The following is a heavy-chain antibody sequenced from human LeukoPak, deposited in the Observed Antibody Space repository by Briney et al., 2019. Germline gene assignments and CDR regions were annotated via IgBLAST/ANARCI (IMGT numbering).Heavy chain of an antibody. CDR2: INHSGST. V-gene: IGHV4-34*01. Sequence: SETLSLTCAVYGGSFSGYYWSWIRQPPGKGLEWIGEINHSGSTNYNPSLKSRVTISVDTSKNQSSLKLSSVTAADTAVYYCARGGGSGRRDVFDYWGQGTLVTVSS. J-gene: IGHJ4*02. D-gene: IGHD3-3*01. CDR3: ARGGGSGRRDVFDY. CDR1: GGSFSGYY.